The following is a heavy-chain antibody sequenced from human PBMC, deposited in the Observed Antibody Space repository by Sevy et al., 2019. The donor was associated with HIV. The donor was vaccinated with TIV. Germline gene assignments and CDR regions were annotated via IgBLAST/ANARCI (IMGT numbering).Heavy chain of an antibody. CDR1: GFTFSSYA. D-gene: IGHD3-10*01. CDR2: ITGSGGGT. J-gene: IGHJ4*02. Sequence: GGSLRLSCAASGFTFSSYAMSWVRQAPGKGLEWASVITGSGGGTYYGDSVKGRFTISRDNSKNTVYLQMNSLRAEDTAVYYCAKPGVSGHGSDYFDYWGQGTLVTVSS. V-gene: IGHV3-23*01. CDR3: AKPGVSGHGSDYFDY.